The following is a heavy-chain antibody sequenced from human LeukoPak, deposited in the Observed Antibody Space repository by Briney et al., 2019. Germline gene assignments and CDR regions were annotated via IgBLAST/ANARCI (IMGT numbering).Heavy chain of an antibody. CDR2: ISARHGQT. CDR3: ARGSCGYPYDY. D-gene: IGHD5-12*01. V-gene: IGHV1-18*01. J-gene: IGHJ4*02. Sequence: ASVKVSCKTSGYSENFYGITWVRQVAGQGLEWMGWISARHGQTEYAPNSQDRVTMTTDTYTNTAYMELRSLRSDDTAVYYCARGSCGYPYDYWGQGTLVTVSS. CDR1: GYSENFYG.